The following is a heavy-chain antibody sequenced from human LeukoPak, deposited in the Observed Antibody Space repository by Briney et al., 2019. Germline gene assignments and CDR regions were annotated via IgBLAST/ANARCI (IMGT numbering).Heavy chain of an antibody. CDR1: GYTFTASY. CDR3: ARSKSLED. Sequence: ASVKVSCKASGYTFTASYIHCVRQAPGQGRVCMGCINPDSGGTNYAQKFQDRVTMTRDTSVSTAYMELDRLISDDTAVYYCARSKSLEDWGQGALVTVSS. V-gene: IGHV1-2*02. CDR2: INPDSGGT. J-gene: IGHJ4*02.